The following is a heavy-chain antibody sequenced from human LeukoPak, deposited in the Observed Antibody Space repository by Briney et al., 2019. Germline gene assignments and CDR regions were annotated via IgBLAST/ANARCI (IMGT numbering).Heavy chain of an antibody. D-gene: IGHD3-10*01. V-gene: IGHV4-59*08. CDR2: IYYSGST. CDR1: GGSISNDY. Sequence: SETLSLTCTVSGGSISNDYWSWIRQPPGKGLEWIGYIYYSGSTNYNPSLKSRVTISVDTSKNQFSLKLSSVTAADTAVYYCARRVTMVRGVSTAMFDPLGQGTLVTVSS. J-gene: IGHJ5*02. CDR3: ARRVTMVRGVSTAMFDP.